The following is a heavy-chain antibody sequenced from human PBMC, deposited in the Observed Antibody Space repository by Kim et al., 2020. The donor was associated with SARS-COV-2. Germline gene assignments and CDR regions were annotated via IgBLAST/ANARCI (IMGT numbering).Heavy chain of an antibody. V-gene: IGHV1-69*13. D-gene: IGHD6-13*01. CDR3: ARGIAAAGTLSYFDY. CDR1: GGTFSSYA. CDR2: IIPIFGTA. J-gene: IGHJ4*02. Sequence: SVKVSCKASGGTFSSYAISWVRQAPGQGLEWMGGIIPIFGTANYAQKFQGRVTITADESTSTAYMELSSLRSEDTAVYYCARGIAAAGTLSYFDYWGQGTLVTVSS.